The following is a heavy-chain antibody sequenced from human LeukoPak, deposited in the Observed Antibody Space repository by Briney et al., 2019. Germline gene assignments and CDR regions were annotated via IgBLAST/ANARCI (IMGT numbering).Heavy chain of an antibody. J-gene: IGHJ4*02. Sequence: PSETLSLTCAVSGGSISSSNWWRWVRQPTGKGLEWTGEIYHSGSANYNPSLKSRVTISVDKSKNQFSLKLSSVTAADTAVYYCASAGHDGSGYKVCWGQGTLVTVPS. V-gene: IGHV4-4*02. D-gene: IGHD3-22*01. CDR2: IYHSGSA. CDR1: GGSISSSNW. CDR3: ASAGHDGSGYKVC.